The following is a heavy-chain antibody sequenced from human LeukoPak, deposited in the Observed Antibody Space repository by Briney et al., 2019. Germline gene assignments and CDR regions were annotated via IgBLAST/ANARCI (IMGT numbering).Heavy chain of an antibody. J-gene: IGHJ6*03. D-gene: IGHD6-19*01. Sequence: PSETLSLTCAVYGGSFSGYYWSWIRQPPGKGLEWIWEINHSGSTNYNPSLKSRVTISVDTSKNQFSLKLTSVTAADTAVYYCARASVAAHRTYYYYMDVWGKGTTVTISS. CDR1: GGSFSGYY. CDR3: ARASVAAHRTYYYYMDV. V-gene: IGHV4-34*01. CDR2: INHSGST.